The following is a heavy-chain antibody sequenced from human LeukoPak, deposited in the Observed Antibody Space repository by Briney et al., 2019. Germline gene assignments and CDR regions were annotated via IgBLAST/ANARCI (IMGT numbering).Heavy chain of an antibody. J-gene: IGHJ6*04. D-gene: IGHD3-3*01. CDR3: ARDHRIFGVVIIGMDV. CDR1: GYTFTGYY. Sequence: ASVKVSCKASGYTFTGYYMHWVRQAPGQGLEWMGWINPNSGGTNYAQKFQGGVTMTRETSISTAYMELSRLRSDDTAVYYCARDHRIFGVVIIGMDVWGKGTTVTVSS. CDR2: INPNSGGT. V-gene: IGHV1-2*02.